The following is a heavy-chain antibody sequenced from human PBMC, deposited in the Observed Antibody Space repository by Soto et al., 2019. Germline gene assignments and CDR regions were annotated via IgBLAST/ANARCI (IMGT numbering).Heavy chain of an antibody. D-gene: IGHD2-15*01. V-gene: IGHV4-34*01. CDR1: GGSFSGYY. CDR2: INHSGST. Sequence: SETLSLTCAVYGGSFSGYYWSWIRQPPGKGLEWIGEINHSGSTNYNPSLKSRVTISVDTSKNQFSLKLSSVTAADTAVYYCAAQDCSGGSCYDGGGYYYYYMDVWGKGTTVTVSS. CDR3: AAQDCSGGSCYDGGGYYYYYMDV. J-gene: IGHJ6*03.